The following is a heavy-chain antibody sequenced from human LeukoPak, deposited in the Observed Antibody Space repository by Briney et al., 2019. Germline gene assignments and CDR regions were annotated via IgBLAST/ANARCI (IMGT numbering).Heavy chain of an antibody. CDR2: ISGSGGST. CDR1: GFTFSSYG. J-gene: IGHJ6*02. D-gene: IGHD1-26*01. Sequence: GGSLRLSCAASGFTFSSYGMSWVPQAPGKGLEWVSAISGSGGSTNHADSVKGRFTFSRDNSKNTLYLKMNSLRVEDTAVYYCSRAATYSGIYFALDVWGQGTTVTVSS. V-gene: IGHV3-23*01. CDR3: SRAATYSGIYFALDV.